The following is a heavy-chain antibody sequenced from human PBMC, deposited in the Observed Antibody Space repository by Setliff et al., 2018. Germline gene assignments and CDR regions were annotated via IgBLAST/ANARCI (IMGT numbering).Heavy chain of an antibody. V-gene: IGHV1-46*03. Sequence: ASVKVSCKASGYTLTNYYMHWVRQAPGQGLEWMGIINPSGGLTRYARKFQGRVTMTRDTSTSTVYMEVSSLRSEDTAVYYCARDRYYNSWSGTPITAPHDAFDIWGQGTMVTVSS. CDR2: INPSGGLT. D-gene: IGHD3-3*01. CDR1: GYTLTNYY. J-gene: IGHJ3*02. CDR3: ARDRYYNSWSGTPITAPHDAFDI.